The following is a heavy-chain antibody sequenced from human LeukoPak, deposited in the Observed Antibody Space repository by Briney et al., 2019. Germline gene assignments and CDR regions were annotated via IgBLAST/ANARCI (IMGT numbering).Heavy chain of an antibody. Sequence: GGSLRLSCAASGFNFNNYVMHWVRQAPGKGLEWVAVISYDGSNIYYADSVKGRFTISRDNSKNTLYLQMNSLRAEDTAVYYCAREQFDYWGQGTLVTVSS. V-gene: IGHV3-30-3*01. CDR2: ISYDGSNI. J-gene: IGHJ4*02. CDR3: AREQFDY. CDR1: GFNFNNYV.